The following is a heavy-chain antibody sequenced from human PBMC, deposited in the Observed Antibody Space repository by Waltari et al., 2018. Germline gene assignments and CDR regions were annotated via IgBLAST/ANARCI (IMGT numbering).Heavy chain of an antibody. CDR2: IHHSGST. J-gene: IGHJ3*02. V-gene: IGHV4-34*01. CDR1: GGSFSGYY. D-gene: IGHD1-26*01. Sequence: QVQLQQWGAGLLKPSETLSLTCAVYGGSFSGYYWSWIRQPPGKGLEWIGEIHHSGSTNYNPSLKSRVTISVDTSKNQFSLKLSSVTAADTAVYYCARAWISLILGATSAFDIWGQGTMVTVS. CDR3: ARAWISLILGATSAFDI.